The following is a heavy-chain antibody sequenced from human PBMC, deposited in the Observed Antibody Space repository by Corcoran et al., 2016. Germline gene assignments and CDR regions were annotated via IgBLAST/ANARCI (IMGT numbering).Heavy chain of an antibody. CDR2: IWYDGSNK. D-gene: IGHD5-12*01. CDR3: ARKGGGIEEEIGATGSGMDV. CDR1: GFTFSSYG. Sequence: QVQLVESGGGVVQPGRSLRLSCAASGFTFSSYGMHWVRQAPGKGLEWVAVIWYDGSNKYYADSVKGRCTISRDNSKNTLYLQMNRLRAEDTAVYYCARKGGGIEEEIGATGSGMDVWGQGTTVTVSS. J-gene: IGHJ6*02. V-gene: IGHV3-33*01.